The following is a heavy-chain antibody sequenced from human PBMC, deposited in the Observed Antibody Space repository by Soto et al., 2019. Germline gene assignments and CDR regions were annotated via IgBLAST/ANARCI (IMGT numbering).Heavy chain of an antibody. CDR1: GYTFTSYG. Sequence: ASVKGSCKASGYTFTSYGISWVRQAPGQGLEWLGWISAYDDNTKYAQTLQGRVSMSTDTSTNTAYMELRSLRSDDTAMYYCARGGYYDSSGSRNYHYYGMNVWGQGTTVTVSS. V-gene: IGHV1-18*01. CDR3: ARGGYYDSSGSRNYHYYGMNV. CDR2: ISAYDDNT. D-gene: IGHD3-22*01. J-gene: IGHJ6*02.